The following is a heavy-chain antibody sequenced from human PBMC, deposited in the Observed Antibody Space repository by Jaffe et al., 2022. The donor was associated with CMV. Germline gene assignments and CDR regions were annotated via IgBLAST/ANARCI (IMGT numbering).Heavy chain of an antibody. CDR2: ISWNSDTI. J-gene: IGHJ4*02. CDR3: VKDVSPLHRYYGAGSYFDF. D-gene: IGHD3-10*01. V-gene: IGHV3-9*01. CDR1: GFTFHDYA. Sequence: EVQLVESGGGLVQPGRSLRLSCETFGFTFHDYAMHWVRQAPGKGLEWVSGISWNSDTIDYADSVKGRFTISRDNAKNSLILQMNSLRGEDTALYRCVKDVSPLHRYYGAGSYFDFWGQGILVAVSS.